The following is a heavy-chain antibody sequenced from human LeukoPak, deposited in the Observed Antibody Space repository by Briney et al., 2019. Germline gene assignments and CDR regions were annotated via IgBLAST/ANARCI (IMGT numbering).Heavy chain of an antibody. J-gene: IGHJ3*02. D-gene: IGHD3-3*01. Sequence: PGGSLRLSCAASGFPFRNYGMHWVRQAPGKGLEWVAIIWYDGSKTYYADSVKGRFTISRDNLSNTLYLQMNSLRVEDTAVYYCAKGPNFWITPIAFDIWGQGTMVTVSS. CDR3: AKGPNFWITPIAFDI. CDR2: IWYDGSKT. V-gene: IGHV3-33*03. CDR1: GFPFRNYG.